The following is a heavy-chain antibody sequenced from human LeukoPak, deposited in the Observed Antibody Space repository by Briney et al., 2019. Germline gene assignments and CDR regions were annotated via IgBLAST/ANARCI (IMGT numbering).Heavy chain of an antibody. Sequence: GGSLRLSCAASGFTFSSYWMSWVRQAPGKGLEWVANIKQDGSEKYYVDSVKGRFTISRDNAKNSLYLQMNSLRAEDTAEYYCACRGYDYVWGSYRFDYWGQGTLVTVSS. J-gene: IGHJ4*02. D-gene: IGHD3-16*02. CDR2: IKQDGSEK. V-gene: IGHV3-7*01. CDR3: ACRGYDYVWGSYRFDY. CDR1: GFTFSSYW.